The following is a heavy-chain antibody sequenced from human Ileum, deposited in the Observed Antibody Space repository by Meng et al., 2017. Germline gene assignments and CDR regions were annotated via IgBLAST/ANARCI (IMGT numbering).Heavy chain of an antibody. CDR3: ATGAAAADH. V-gene: IGHV3-15*04. Sequence: LQFQESGPGLVKPSETLSLTCTVSGGPIIRNNDYWAWIRQPPGKGLEWVGRIERNTDGGTTDYAAPVKGRFTISRDDSKNTLYLEMDSLISEDTAVYFCATGAAAADHWGQGTLVTVSS. CDR1: GGPIIRNNDY. D-gene: IGHD6-13*01. CDR2: IERNTDGGTT. J-gene: IGHJ4*02.